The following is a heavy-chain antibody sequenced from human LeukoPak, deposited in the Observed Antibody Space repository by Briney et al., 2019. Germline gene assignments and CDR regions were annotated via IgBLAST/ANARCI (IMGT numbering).Heavy chain of an antibody. D-gene: IGHD5-12*01. CDR2: IYSGGST. CDR1: GLTVSSKD. V-gene: IGHV3-53*01. CDR3: ATLARYAFDI. Sequence: PGGSLRLSCAASGLTVSSKDMSWVRQAPGKGLEWVSVIYSGGSTYYADSVKSRFTISRDNSKNTLYLQMNSLRAEDTAVYYCATLARYAFDIWGQGTMVTVSS. J-gene: IGHJ3*02.